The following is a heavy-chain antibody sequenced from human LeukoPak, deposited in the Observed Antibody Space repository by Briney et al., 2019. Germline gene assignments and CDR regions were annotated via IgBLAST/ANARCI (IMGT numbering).Heavy chain of an antibody. CDR1: GDSVSSNSAA. D-gene: IGHD2-15*01. V-gene: IGHV6-1*01. CDR3: ARGGPYCSGGGCYSRTSNWFDP. CDR2: TYYRSKWYN. Sequence: SQTLSLTCAISGDSVSSNSAAWNWIRQSPSRGLEWLARTYYRSKWYNDYAVSVKSRITINPDTSKNQFSLKLSSVTATDTAVYYCARGGPYCSGGGCYSRTSNWFDPWGQGTLVTVSS. J-gene: IGHJ5*02.